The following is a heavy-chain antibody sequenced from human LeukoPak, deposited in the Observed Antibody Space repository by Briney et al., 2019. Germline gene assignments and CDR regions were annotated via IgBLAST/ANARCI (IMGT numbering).Heavy chain of an antibody. D-gene: IGHD5-24*01. J-gene: IGHJ4*02. V-gene: IGHV3-49*03. CDR3: AREPKGRYLQFDY. CDR2: IRSKTYGGTT. CDR1: GFTFDDDT. Sequence: GGSLRLSCTASGFTFDDDTMSWFRQVPGKGLEWVGFIRSKTYGGTTEYAASVNGRFTISRDDSKDTAYLQMDRLKIEDTAVYFCAREPKGRYLQFDYWGQGTLVTVSS.